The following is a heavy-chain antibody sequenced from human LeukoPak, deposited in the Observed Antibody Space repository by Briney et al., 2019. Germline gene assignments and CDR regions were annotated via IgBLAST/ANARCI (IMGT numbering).Heavy chain of an antibody. CDR1: GFTFTSYA. D-gene: IGHD3-10*02. J-gene: IGHJ6*04. CDR2: ISGSGGST. Sequence: GGSLRLSCAASGFTFTSYAMSWVRQAPGKGLEWVSAISGSGGSTYYADSVKGRFTISRDNSKDTLYLQMNSLRAEDTAVYYCAELGITMIGGVWGKGTTVTISS. V-gene: IGHV3-23*01. CDR3: AELGITMIGGV.